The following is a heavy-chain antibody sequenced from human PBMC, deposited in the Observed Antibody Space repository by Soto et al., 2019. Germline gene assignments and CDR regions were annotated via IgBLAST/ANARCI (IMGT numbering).Heavy chain of an antibody. Sequence: ASVKVSCKASGYTFTSYGISWVRQAPGQGLEWMGWISASNGNTNYAQKLQGRVTMTTDTSTSTAYIELRSLRSDDTAVYYCASQYVDYGDVMDVWGQGTTVTVSS. CDR2: ISASNGNT. CDR3: ASQYVDYGDVMDV. J-gene: IGHJ6*02. CDR1: GYTFTSYG. V-gene: IGHV1-18*01. D-gene: IGHD4-17*01.